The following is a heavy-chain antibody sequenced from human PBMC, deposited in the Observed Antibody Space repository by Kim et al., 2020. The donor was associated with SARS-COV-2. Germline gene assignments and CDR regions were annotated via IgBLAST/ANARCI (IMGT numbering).Heavy chain of an antibody. J-gene: IGHJ4*02. D-gene: IGHD3-10*02. Sequence: GTNYAQKFQGRVTMTRDTSISTAYMELSRLRSDDTAVYYCASSGTYYYVYWGQGTLVTVSS. CDR3: ASSGTYYYVY. CDR2: GT. V-gene: IGHV1-2*02.